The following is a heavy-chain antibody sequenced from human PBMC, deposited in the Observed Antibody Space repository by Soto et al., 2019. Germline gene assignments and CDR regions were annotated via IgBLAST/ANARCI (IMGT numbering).Heavy chain of an antibody. CDR3: ARPDGATLFDY. Sequence: SETLCLTCPVSDGSISSSVYYWGWIRQPPGKGLEWIGSIYYSGSTYYNPSLKSRVTISVDTSKNQFSLKLSSVTAADTAVYYCARPDGATLFDYWGQGTLVTVSS. J-gene: IGHJ4*02. CDR1: DGSISSSVYY. D-gene: IGHD1-26*01. V-gene: IGHV4-39*01. CDR2: IYYSGST.